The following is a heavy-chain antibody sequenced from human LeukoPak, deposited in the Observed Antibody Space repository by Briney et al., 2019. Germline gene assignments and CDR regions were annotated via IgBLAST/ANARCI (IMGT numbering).Heavy chain of an antibody. J-gene: IGHJ6*03. CDR1: GGSISSSNW. D-gene: IGHD1-1*01. CDR2: INHSGST. CDR3: ARDLNWNYMDV. V-gene: IGHV4-4*02. Sequence: SETLSLTCAVSGGSISSSNWWSWVRQPPGKGLEWIGEINHSGSTNYNPSLKSRVTISVDTSKNQFSLKLSSVTAADTAVYYCARDLNWNYMDVWGKGTTVTVSS.